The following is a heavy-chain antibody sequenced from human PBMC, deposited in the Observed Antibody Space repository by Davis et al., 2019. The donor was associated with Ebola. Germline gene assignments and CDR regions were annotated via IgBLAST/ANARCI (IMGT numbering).Heavy chain of an antibody. CDR2: ISDSGGST. CDR1: GFTFSSYA. J-gene: IGHJ4*02. V-gene: IGHV3-23*01. D-gene: IGHD4-11*01. CDR3: ARDSDDYSFDY. Sequence: GGSLRLSCAASGFTFSSYAMSWVRQAPGKGLEWVSVISDSGGSTYYADSVKGRFTISRDNSKNTLYLQMNSLRPEDTAVYYCARDSDDYSFDYWGQGTLVTVSS.